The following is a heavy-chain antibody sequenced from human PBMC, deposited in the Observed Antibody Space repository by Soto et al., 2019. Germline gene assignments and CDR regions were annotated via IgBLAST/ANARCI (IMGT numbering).Heavy chain of an antibody. Sequence: QVQLQESGPGLVKPSETLSLTCNVSGGSVSSGSYFWSWIRQPPGKGLEWIGYIYNSGNTKYNPSLKGRVTISADASKNAFSLKLRSVIAADTAVYYCAREGRVATFDYWGQGSLVTVSS. J-gene: IGHJ4*02. V-gene: IGHV4-61*01. CDR3: AREGRVATFDY. CDR2: IYNSGNT. D-gene: IGHD5-12*01. CDR1: GGSVSSGSYF.